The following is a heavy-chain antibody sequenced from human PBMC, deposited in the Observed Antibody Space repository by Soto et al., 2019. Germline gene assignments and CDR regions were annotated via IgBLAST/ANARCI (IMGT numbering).Heavy chain of an antibody. V-gene: IGHV4-59*08. D-gene: IGHD4-4*01. CDR3: ARLADYSNYDDY. CDR2: IYYSGST. CDR1: GGSISSYY. Sequence: SETLSLTCTVSGGSISSYYWSWIRQPPGKGLEWIGYIYYSGSTNYNPSLKSRVTISVDTSKNHFSLKLSSVTAADTAVYYCARLADYSNYDDYWGQGTLVTVSS. J-gene: IGHJ4*02.